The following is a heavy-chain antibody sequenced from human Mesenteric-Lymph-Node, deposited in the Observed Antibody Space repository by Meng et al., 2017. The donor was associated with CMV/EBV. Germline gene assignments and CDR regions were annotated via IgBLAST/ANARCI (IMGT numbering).Heavy chain of an antibody. J-gene: IGHJ6*02. CDR1: GFTFSSYA. CDR2: ISYDGSNK. CDR3: ARDPPYTRGGEIYGMDV. V-gene: IGHV3-30*04. Sequence: GESLKISCAASGFTFSSYAMYWVRQAPGKGLEWVAVISYDGSNKFYADSVKGRFTISRDNSKNTLYLQMNSLRAEDTAVYYCARDPPYTRGGEIYGMDVWGQGTTVTVSS. D-gene: IGHD3-16*01.